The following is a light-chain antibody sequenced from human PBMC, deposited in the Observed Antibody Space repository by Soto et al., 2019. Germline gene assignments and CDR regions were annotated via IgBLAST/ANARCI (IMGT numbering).Light chain of an antibody. CDR3: QQYGSSPVT. CDR2: GAS. Sequence: EIVLTQSPGTLSLSPGERATLSCRASQSVSSSYLAWYQQKPGQAPRLLIYGASRRATGIPDRFSGSGSGTDFTLTISTLEPEDFAVYYCQQYGSSPVTFGPGTKVHIK. V-gene: IGKV3-20*01. CDR1: QSVSSSY. J-gene: IGKJ3*01.